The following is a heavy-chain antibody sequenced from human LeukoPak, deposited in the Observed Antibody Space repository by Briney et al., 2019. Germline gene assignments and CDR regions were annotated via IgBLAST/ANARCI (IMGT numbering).Heavy chain of an antibody. Sequence: SETLSLTCTVSGGSISSSSYYWGWIRQPPGKGLEWIGYIYYSGSTNYNPSLKSRVTISVDTSKNQFSLKLSSVTAADTAVYYCARDHVTISPSLRYYYMDVWGKGTTVTVSS. CDR3: ARDHVTISPSLRYYYMDV. CDR1: GGSISSSSYY. J-gene: IGHJ6*03. CDR2: IYYSGST. V-gene: IGHV4-61*01. D-gene: IGHD3-9*01.